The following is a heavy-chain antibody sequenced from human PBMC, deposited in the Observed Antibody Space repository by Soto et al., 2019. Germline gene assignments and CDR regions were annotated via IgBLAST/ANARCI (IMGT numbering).Heavy chain of an antibody. CDR2: INSDGSST. V-gene: IGHV3-74*01. D-gene: IGHD5-18*01. CDR3: ARGIQHRYGMDV. CDR1: GFTFSNYW. J-gene: IGHJ6*02. Sequence: EVQLVESGGGLVQPGGSLRLSCAAAGFTFSNYWMHWVRQAPGKGLVWVSRINSDGSSTFYADSVRGRFIISRDNAKNTVFLQMNSLRGEDTAVYYCARGIQHRYGMDVWGQGTTVTVSS.